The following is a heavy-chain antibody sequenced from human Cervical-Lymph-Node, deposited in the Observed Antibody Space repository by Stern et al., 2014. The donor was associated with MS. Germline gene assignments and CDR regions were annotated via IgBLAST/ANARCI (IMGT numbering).Heavy chain of an antibody. Sequence: QVQLQQWGAGLLKPSETLSLTCAVYGGSFSGYYWSWIRQPPGKGLEWIGEINHSGSTNYNPSLKSRVTISVDTSKTQFSLKLSSVTAADTAVYYCARGVVAATFWFDPWGQGTLVTVSS. CDR1: GGSFSGYY. CDR3: ARGVVAATFWFDP. CDR2: INHSGST. D-gene: IGHD2-15*01. V-gene: IGHV4-34*01. J-gene: IGHJ5*02.